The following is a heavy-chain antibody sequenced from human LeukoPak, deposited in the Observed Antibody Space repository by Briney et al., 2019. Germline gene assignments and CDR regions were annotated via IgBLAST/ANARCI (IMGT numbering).Heavy chain of an antibody. D-gene: IGHD2-2*01. V-gene: IGHV3-20*04. CDR3: ANAHITSPFSFVY. Sequence: GGSLRLSCTASGFAFDEHGMSWVRQAPGQGLEWVSGINWNGGSTDYADTLKGRFTISRDNSKNSLYLQMDSLRAEDTALYYCANAHITSPFSFVYWGEGTLVTVS. CDR1: GFAFDEHG. J-gene: IGHJ4*02. CDR2: INWNGGST.